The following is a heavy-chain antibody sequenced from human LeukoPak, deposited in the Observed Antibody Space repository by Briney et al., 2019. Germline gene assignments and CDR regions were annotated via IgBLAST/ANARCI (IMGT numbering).Heavy chain of an antibody. D-gene: IGHD6-13*01. Sequence: SETLSLTCTVSGGSISSYYWSWIRRPPGKGLEWIGYIYYSGSTNYNPSLKSRVTISVDTSKNQFSLKLSSVTAADTAVYYCARSRGSSSWYGGYYYYYGMDVWGQGTTVTVSS. V-gene: IGHV4-59*08. CDR3: ARSRGSSSWYGGYYYYYGMDV. CDR2: IYYSGST. J-gene: IGHJ6*02. CDR1: GGSISSYY.